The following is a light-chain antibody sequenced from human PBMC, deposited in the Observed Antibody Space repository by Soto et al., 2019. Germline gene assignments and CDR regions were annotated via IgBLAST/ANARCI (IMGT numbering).Light chain of an antibody. CDR2: AAS. CDR3: QQGLSFPIT. CDR1: QDVSTW. Sequence: DIQMTQSPSSVSASVGDTVTITCRASQDVSTWLAWYQQRPGKAPNLLIYAASSLQIGVPSRFSGSGSGTDFTRTIAGLQPEDFATYYCQQGLSFPITFGQGTRLDIK. V-gene: IGKV1-12*01. J-gene: IGKJ5*01.